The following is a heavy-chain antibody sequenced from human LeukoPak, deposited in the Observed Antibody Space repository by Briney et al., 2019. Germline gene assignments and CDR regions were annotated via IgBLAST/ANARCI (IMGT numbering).Heavy chain of an antibody. J-gene: IGHJ3*02. Sequence: SETLSLTCTVSGGSISSYYWSWIRQPPGKGLEWIGYIYYSGSTNYNPSLKSRVTISVDTSKNQFSLKLSSVTAADTAVYYCARHLITMVRGVIIEGAFDIWGQGTMVTVSP. V-gene: IGHV4-59*08. CDR2: IYYSGST. CDR3: ARHLITMVRGVIIEGAFDI. CDR1: GGSISSYY. D-gene: IGHD3-10*01.